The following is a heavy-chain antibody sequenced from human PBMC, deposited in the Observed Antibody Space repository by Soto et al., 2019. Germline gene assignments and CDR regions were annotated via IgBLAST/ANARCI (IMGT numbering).Heavy chain of an antibody. CDR3: ARWVSGSPDN. V-gene: IGHV3-72*01. J-gene: IGHJ4*02. D-gene: IGHD1-26*01. Sequence: EVQLVESGGGLVQPEGSWGPSFPAPGFPLSANSMDGVRQAPGKGRGGVGRTKNKPKRYTTEYAASVNGRFTISRDDSKNSLYLQMNSLKTEDTAVYYCARWVSGSPDNWGQGTLVTVSS. CDR1: GFPLSANS. CDR2: TKNKPKRYTT.